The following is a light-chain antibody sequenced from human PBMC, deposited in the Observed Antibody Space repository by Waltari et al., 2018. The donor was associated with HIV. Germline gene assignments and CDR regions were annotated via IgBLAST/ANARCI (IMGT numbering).Light chain of an antibody. CDR3: SSYTSSSTVV. J-gene: IGLJ2*01. CDR1: SSDVGGYNY. CDR2: DVS. Sequence: QPALTQPASVSVSPGQSITISCTGTSSDVGGYNYVSWYQQHPGKAPKLIIYDVSNRPAGFSNRFSGSKSGNTASLTISGLQAEDEAYYYCSSYTSSSTVVFGGGTKLTVL. V-gene: IGLV2-14*03.